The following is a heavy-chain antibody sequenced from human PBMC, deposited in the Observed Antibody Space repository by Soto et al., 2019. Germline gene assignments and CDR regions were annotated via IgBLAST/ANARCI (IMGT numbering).Heavy chain of an antibody. CDR2: ISPMFGAA. CDR1: GGTFNTYA. Sequence: QVQLVQSGAEMNKPGSSLKVSCQSSGGTFNTYAMNWVRQAPGQGPEWMGDISPMFGAANYAPKFQGRVTITADESTGTSYMQLSSLTSEDTALYFCAREVQVHTPAFVYWGQGTLVTVSS. CDR3: AREVQVHTPAFVY. V-gene: IGHV1-69*19. J-gene: IGHJ4*02. D-gene: IGHD3-10*01.